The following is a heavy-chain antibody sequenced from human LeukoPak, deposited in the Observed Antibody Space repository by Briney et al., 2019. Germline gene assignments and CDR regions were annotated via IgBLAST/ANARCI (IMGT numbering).Heavy chain of an antibody. CDR2: ISWNSGSI. J-gene: IGHJ3*02. CDR1: GFTFDDYA. Sequence: QPGGSLRLSCAASGFTFDDYAMHWVRQAPGKGLEWVSGISWNSGSIGYADSVKGRFTISRDNAKNSLYLQMNSLRTEDTALYYCAKDVSGSYLGLEGAAFDIWGQGTMVTVSS. CDR3: AKDVSGSYLGLEGAAFDI. V-gene: IGHV3-9*01. D-gene: IGHD1-26*01.